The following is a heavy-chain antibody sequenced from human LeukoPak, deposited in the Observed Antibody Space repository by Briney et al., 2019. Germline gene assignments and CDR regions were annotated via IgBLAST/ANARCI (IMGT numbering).Heavy chain of an antibody. CDR2: IIPIFGTA. D-gene: IGHD4-17*01. CDR3: AREEHDYGDYRTYYYYMDV. Sequence: SSVKVSCKASGGTFSSYAISWVRQAPGHGLEWMRRIIPIFGTANYAQKFQGRVTITTDESTSTAYMELSSLRSEDTAVYYCAREEHDYGDYRTYYYYMDVWGKGTTVTVSS. J-gene: IGHJ6*03. CDR1: GGTFSSYA. V-gene: IGHV1-69*05.